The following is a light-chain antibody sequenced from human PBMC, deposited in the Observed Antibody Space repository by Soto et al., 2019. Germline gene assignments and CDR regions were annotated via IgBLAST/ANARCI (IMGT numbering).Light chain of an antibody. J-gene: IGKJ4*01. Sequence: DIQMTQSPSSLSASVGDRVTITCRAGQAINIYLAWYQQKPGKVPKLLISAASTLQSGVPSRFSGSGSGTDFTLTISSLQPEDVATYYCQKYDGAPLTFGGGTKVELK. CDR2: AAS. CDR3: QKYDGAPLT. CDR1: QAINIY. V-gene: IGKV1-27*01.